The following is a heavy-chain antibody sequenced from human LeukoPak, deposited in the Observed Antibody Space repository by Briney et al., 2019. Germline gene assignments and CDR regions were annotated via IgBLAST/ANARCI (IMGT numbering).Heavy chain of an antibody. CDR1: GYSFTSYW. CDR3: AGQTSGSAWYQYNWFDP. CDR2: IYPGDSDT. J-gene: IGHJ5*02. V-gene: IGHV5-51*01. Sequence: GESLKISCKGSGYSFTSYWIGWVRQMPGKGLEWMGTIYPGDSDTRYSPSFQGQVTISADKSISTAYLQWSSLKASDTAMYYCAGQTSGSAWYQYNWFDPWGQGTLVSVSS. D-gene: IGHD6-19*01.